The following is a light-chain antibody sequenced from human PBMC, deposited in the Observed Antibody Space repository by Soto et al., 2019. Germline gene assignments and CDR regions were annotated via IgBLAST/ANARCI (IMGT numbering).Light chain of an antibody. Sequence: DLQMTQSPATLSASVGDRVTITCRASPSISSWLAWYQQKPGKAPKLLIYKSSSLESGVPSRSSGSGSGTEFTLTISSLQPDDFATYYCQQYNSYPTFGQGTKVEIK. CDR3: QQYNSYPT. CDR2: KSS. V-gene: IGKV1-5*03. CDR1: PSISSW. J-gene: IGKJ1*01.